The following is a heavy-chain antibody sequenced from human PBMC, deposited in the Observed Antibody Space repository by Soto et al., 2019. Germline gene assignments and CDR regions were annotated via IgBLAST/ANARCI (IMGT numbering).Heavy chain of an antibody. Sequence: EVQLVDSGGGLVQPGGSLTLSCAASGFSFSNHWMSWVRQAPGKGLEWVANINQDGSEKYYVDSVMGRFTISGDNAKNSLYLQLNSLSAEETAMYYCERRPWTYWNSYFDNWGQGTLVTVSS. J-gene: IGHJ4*02. CDR3: ERRPWTYWNSYFDN. CDR2: INQDGSEK. D-gene: IGHD1-1*01. CDR1: GFSFSNHW. V-gene: IGHV3-7*04.